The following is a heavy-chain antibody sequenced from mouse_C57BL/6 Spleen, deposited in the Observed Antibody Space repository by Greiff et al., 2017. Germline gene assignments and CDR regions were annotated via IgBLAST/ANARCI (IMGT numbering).Heavy chain of an antibody. CDR3: AVRGYGSSYGAMDY. Sequence: VQLQQPGAELVKPGASVKLSCKASGYTFTSYWMHWVKQRPGQGLEWIGMIHPNSGSTNYNEKFKSKATLTVDKSSSTAYMQLSSLTSEDSAVYYCAVRGYGSSYGAMDYWGQGTSVTVSS. J-gene: IGHJ4*01. CDR2: IHPNSGST. V-gene: IGHV1-64*01. CDR1: GYTFTSYW. D-gene: IGHD1-1*01.